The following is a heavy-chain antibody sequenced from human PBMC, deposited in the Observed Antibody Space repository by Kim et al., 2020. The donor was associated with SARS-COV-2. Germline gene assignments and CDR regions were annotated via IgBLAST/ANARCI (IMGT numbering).Heavy chain of an antibody. J-gene: IGHJ6*02. CDR3: ARDFYGSGSYYIIVNGMDV. V-gene: IGHV3-11*04. D-gene: IGHD3-10*01. CDR2: ISSSGSTI. CDR1: GFTFSDYY. Sequence: GGSLRLSCAASGFTFSDYYMSWIRQAPGKGLEWVSYISSSGSTIYYADSVKGRFTISRDNAKNSLYLQMNSLRAEDTAVYYCARDFYGSGSYYIIVNGMDVWGQGTTVTVSS.